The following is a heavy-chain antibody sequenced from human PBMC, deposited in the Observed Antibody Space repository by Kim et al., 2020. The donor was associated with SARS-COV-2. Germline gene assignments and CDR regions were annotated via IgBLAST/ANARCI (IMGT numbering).Heavy chain of an antibody. Sequence: GGSLRLSCAASGFIFSSHWMTWVRQAPGKGLEWVANIKRDGSEKYYVDSVKGRFTISRDNAKDSVYLQMNSLRAEDTAVYYCARKNGMDVWGQGTTVTVSS. CDR1: GFIFSSHW. CDR3: ARKNGMDV. CDR2: IKRDGSEK. V-gene: IGHV3-7*01. J-gene: IGHJ6*02.